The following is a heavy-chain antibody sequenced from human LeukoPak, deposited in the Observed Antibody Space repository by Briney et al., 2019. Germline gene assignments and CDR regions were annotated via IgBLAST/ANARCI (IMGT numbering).Heavy chain of an antibody. CDR1: GGSFSGYY. CDR2: INHSGST. Sequence: SETLSLTCAVYGGSFSGYYWSWIRQPPGKGLEWIGEINHSGSTNYNPSLRSRVTISVDTSKNQFSLKLSSVTAADTAVYYCARGLYRWPSHIPGDAFDIWGQGTMVTVSS. D-gene: IGHD3-16*02. CDR3: ARGLYRWPSHIPGDAFDI. V-gene: IGHV4-34*01. J-gene: IGHJ3*02.